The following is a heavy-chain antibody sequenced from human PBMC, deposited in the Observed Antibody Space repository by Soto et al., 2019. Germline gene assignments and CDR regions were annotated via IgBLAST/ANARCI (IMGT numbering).Heavy chain of an antibody. CDR1: GYSFPTYG. CDR3: ARSRVSTPRLEDPFDI. J-gene: IGHJ3*02. CDR2: IYPGDSDS. D-gene: IGHD5-12*01. V-gene: IGHV5-51*01. Sequence: GESLKISCQGSGYSFPTYGLAWVRQTPGRGLEYMGIIYPGDSDSRYSPAFQGQVTISADKSINTAYLQWTSLKASDTAIYYCARSRVSTPRLEDPFDIWGQGTMVTVSS.